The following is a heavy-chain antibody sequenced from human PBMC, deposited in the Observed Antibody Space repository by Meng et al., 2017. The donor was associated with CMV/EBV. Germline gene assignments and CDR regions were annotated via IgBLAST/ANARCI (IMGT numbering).Heavy chain of an antibody. J-gene: IGHJ6*02. Sequence: GESLKIPCAASGFTFRSHEMNWVRQAPGKGLEWISYISVPVNIIYYADSVKGRFTISRDNAKNSLYLQMDSLRAEDTAVYYCTRSVVMDVRGQGTTVTVSS. V-gene: IGHV3-48*03. CDR1: GFTFRSHE. CDR2: ISVPVNII. D-gene: IGHD6-6*01. CDR3: TRSVVMDV.